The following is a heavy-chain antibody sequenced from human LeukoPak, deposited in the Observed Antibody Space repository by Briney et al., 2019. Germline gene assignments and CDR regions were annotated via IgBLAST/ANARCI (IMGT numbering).Heavy chain of an antibody. V-gene: IGHV3-49*04. J-gene: IGHJ4*02. CDR1: GFTFGDYA. CDR2: IRSKAYGGTT. D-gene: IGHD3-22*01. CDR3: TRLRPYYYDSSGSFDY. Sequence: GGSLRLSCTASGFTFGDYAMSWVRQAPGKGLEWVGFIRSKAYGGTTEYAASVKGRFTISRDDSKSIAYLQMNSQKTEDTAVYYCTRLRPYYYDSSGSFDYWGQGTLVTVSS.